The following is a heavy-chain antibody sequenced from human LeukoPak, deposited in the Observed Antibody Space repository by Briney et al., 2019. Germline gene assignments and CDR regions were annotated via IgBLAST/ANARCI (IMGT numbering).Heavy chain of an antibody. CDR3: TSQPVLYDSSGRIDY. Sequence: ETLSLTCAVYGGSFSGYYWSWIRQPPGKGLEWVGRIKSKTDGGTTDYAAPVKGRFTISRDDSKNTLYLQMNSLKTEDTAVYYCTSQPVLYDSSGRIDYWGQGTLVTVSS. D-gene: IGHD3-22*01. CDR2: IKSKTDGGTT. V-gene: IGHV3-15*01. J-gene: IGHJ4*02. CDR1: GGSFSGYY.